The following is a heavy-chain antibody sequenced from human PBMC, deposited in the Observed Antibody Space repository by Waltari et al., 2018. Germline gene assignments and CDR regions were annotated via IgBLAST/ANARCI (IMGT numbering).Heavy chain of an antibody. V-gene: IGHV4-61*02. J-gene: IGHJ4*02. Sequence: QVQLQESGPGLVQPSQTLSLTRTVSGGSISRGSYDWSCIRQPAGKGLEWIGRIYTSGSTNYNPSLKSRVTISVDTSKNQFSLKLSSVTAADTAVYYCARGRRDGYNLYYFDYWGQGTLVTVS. CDR1: GGSISRGSYD. D-gene: IGHD5-12*01. CDR2: IYTSGST. CDR3: ARGRRDGYNLYYFDY.